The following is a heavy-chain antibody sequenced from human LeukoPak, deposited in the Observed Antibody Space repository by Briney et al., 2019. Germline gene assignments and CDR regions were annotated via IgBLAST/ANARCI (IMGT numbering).Heavy chain of an antibody. D-gene: IGHD3-16*02. CDR1: GFSFSSYS. V-gene: IGHV3-21*01. J-gene: IGHJ3*02. Sequence: GGSLRLSCPASGFSFSSYSMNWVRQAPGKGLEWVSSISGSSSYIYYADSVKGRFTISRHNAKNSLYLQMNSLRAEDTAVYYCARVSAGVIGMKDVFDIWGQGTMVTVSS. CDR3: ARVSAGVIGMKDVFDI. CDR2: ISGSSSYI.